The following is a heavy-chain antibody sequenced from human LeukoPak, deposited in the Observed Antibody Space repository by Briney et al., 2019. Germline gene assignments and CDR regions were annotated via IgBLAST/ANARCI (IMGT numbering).Heavy chain of an antibody. CDR1: GYTFTGYY. CDR3: ARAVAGGSYSDFDY. J-gene: IGHJ4*02. V-gene: IGHV1-2*02. D-gene: IGHD1-26*01. CDR2: INPNGGGT. Sequence: ASVKVSCKASGYTFTGYYMHWVRQAPGQGLEWMGWINPNGGGTNYAQKFQGRVTMTRDTSISTAYMELSRLRSDDTAVYYCARAVAGGSYSDFDYWGQGTLVTVSS.